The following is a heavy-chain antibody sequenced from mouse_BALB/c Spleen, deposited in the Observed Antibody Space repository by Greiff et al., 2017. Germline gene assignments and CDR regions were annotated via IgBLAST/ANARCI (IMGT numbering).Heavy chain of an antibody. D-gene: IGHD4-1*02. CDR3: ATNWDGDFDY. Sequence: QVHVKQSGAELVKPGASVKLSCKASGYTFTSYWMHWVKQRPGQGLEWIGEINPSNGRTNYNEKFKSKATLTVDKSSSTAYMQLSSLTSEDSAVYYCATNWDGDFDYWGQGTTLTVSS. J-gene: IGHJ2*01. V-gene: IGHV1S81*02. CDR1: GYTFTSYW. CDR2: INPSNGRT.